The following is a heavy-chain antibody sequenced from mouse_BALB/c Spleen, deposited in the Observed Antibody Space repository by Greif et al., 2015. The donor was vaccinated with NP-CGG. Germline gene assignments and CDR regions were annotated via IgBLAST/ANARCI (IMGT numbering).Heavy chain of an antibody. D-gene: IGHD2-14*01. Sequence: QVQLQQPGPELVRPGVSVKISCKGSGYTFTDYATHWVKQSHAKSLEWIGIISTYYNNTNYNQKFKGKATMTVDKSSSTAYMELARLTSEDSAIYYCASKGRYDTMDYWGQGTSVTVSS. CDR3: ASKGRYDTMDY. CDR2: ISTYYNNT. J-gene: IGHJ4*01. V-gene: IGHV1-67*01. CDR1: GYTFTDYA.